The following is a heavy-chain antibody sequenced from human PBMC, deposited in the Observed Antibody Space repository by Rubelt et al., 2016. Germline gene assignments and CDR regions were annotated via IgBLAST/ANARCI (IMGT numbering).Heavy chain of an antibody. V-gene: IGHV3-48*03. CDR1: GFMFSKYA. CDR3: ATVGARPDF. J-gene: IGHJ4*02. D-gene: IGHD1-26*01. CDR2: IIGSGHSV. Sequence: EVQLVESGGAVVQPGGSLRLSCAISGFMFSKYAMTWVRQAPGKGLEWVSDIIGSGHSVHYTDSVRSRFTISRDNAKSSLHLQMNSLRGEETAGYYCATVGARPDFWGPGTLVTVSS.